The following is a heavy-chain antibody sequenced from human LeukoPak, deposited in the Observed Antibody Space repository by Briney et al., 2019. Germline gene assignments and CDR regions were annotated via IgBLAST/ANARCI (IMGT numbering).Heavy chain of an antibody. V-gene: IGHV3-74*01. J-gene: IGHJ4*02. CDR3: ARDITLTRGGRSDY. CDR1: GFTFSSYW. CDR2: INSDGKTT. D-gene: IGHD3-10*01. Sequence: PGGSLRLSCAASGFTFSSYWMYWVRQAPRRELVWVSRINSDGKTTNYADSVKGRFTISRDNAKNTLYLQMNSLRAEDTAVYYCARDITLTRGGRSDYWGQGTLVTVSA.